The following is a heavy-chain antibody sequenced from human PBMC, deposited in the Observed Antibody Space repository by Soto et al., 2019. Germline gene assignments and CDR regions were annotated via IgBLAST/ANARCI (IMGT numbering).Heavy chain of an antibody. CDR1: GGSISSYY. Sequence: PSETLSLTCTVSGGSISSYYWSWIRQPPGKGLEWIGYIYYSGSTNYNPSLKSRVTISVDTSKNQFSLKLSSVTAADTAVYYCARAGTSSSLLPNYWGQGTLVTAPQ. D-gene: IGHD6-13*01. V-gene: IGHV4-59*01. CDR2: IYYSGST. J-gene: IGHJ4*02. CDR3: ARAGTSSSLLPNY.